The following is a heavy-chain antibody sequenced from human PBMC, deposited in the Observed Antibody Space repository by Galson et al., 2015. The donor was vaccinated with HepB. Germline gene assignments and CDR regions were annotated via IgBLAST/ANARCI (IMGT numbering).Heavy chain of an antibody. V-gene: IGHV3-48*03. CDR2: ISSSGSTI. CDR1: GFTFSSYA. J-gene: IGHJ3*02. CDR3: AGKHGSGSAFDI. Sequence: SLRLSCAASGFTFSSYAMSWVRQAPGKGLEWVSYISSSGSTIYYADSVKGRFTISRDNAKNSLYLQMNSLRAEDTAVYYCAGKHGSGSAFDIWGQGTMVTVSS. D-gene: IGHD3-10*01.